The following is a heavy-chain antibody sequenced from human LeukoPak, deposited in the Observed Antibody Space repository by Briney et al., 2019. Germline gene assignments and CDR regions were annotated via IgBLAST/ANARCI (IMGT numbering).Heavy chain of an antibody. Sequence: SETLSLTCAVYGGSFSGYYWSWIRQPPGKGLEWIGEINHSGSTNYNPSLKSRVTISVDTSKNQFSLKLSSVTAADTAVYYCARGPYCSGGSCYFRYYCYGMDVWGQGTTVTVSS. J-gene: IGHJ6*02. CDR3: ARGPYCSGGSCYFRYYCYGMDV. D-gene: IGHD2-15*01. CDR2: INHSGST. V-gene: IGHV4-34*01. CDR1: GGSFSGYY.